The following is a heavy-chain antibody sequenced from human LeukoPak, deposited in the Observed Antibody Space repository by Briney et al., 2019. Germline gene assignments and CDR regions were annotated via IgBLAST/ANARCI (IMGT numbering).Heavy chain of an antibody. J-gene: IGHJ6*03. CDR3: ARVRGPTLKTCYMDV. Sequence: TGGSLRLSCAASGFTFTEYSIIWVRQAPGKGLEWVSFISGISDRSSTIHYADSVKGRFTISRDNAERSVYLQMNSLRADDTAVYYCARVRGPTLKTCYMDVWGTGTTVTVSS. V-gene: IGHV3-48*04. CDR2: ISGISDRSSTI. CDR1: GFTFTEYS. D-gene: IGHD3-10*01.